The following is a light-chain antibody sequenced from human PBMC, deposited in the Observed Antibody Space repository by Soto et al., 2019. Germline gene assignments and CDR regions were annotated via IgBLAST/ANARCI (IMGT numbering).Light chain of an antibody. CDR1: QSISSW. J-gene: IGKJ1*01. CDR3: QQYNSYSRT. Sequence: DLQMTQYPSTLSASVGDPGTLTCPSSQSISSWLAWYQQKPGKAPKLLIYDASSLESGVPSRFSGSGSGTEFTLTISSLQTDDFATYYCQQYNSYSRTFGKGTKVDIK. V-gene: IGKV1-5*01. CDR2: DAS.